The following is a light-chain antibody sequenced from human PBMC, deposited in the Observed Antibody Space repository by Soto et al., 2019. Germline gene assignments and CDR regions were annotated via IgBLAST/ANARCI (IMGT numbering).Light chain of an antibody. CDR1: SSDVGGYNS. CDR3: QSYDSSLSGYV. J-gene: IGLJ1*01. V-gene: IGLV2-14*01. CDR2: DVT. Sequence: QSALTQPASVSGSPGQSITISCTGTSSDVGGYNSVSWYRQDPGKAPKLMIYDVTNRPSGVSNRFSGSKSGNTASLTVSGLQAEDEADYYCQSYDSSLSGYVFGTGTKVTVL.